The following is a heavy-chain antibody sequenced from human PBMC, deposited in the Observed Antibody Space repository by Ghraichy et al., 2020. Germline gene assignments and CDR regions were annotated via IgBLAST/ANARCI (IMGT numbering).Heavy chain of an antibody. CDR2: ISYRSRSI. J-gene: IGHJ6*02. V-gene: IGHV3-48*02. CDR1: GFTFSSYN. Sequence: GGSLRLSCVGSGFTFSSYNMNWVRQSPGKGLEWVAYISYRSRSIFYADSVKGRFTISRDNAKNSLSLQMNSLRDEDTTVYYCARASTVVRFYYYDGMDVWGQGTTVTVSS. D-gene: IGHD4-23*01. CDR3: ARASTVVRFYYYDGMDV.